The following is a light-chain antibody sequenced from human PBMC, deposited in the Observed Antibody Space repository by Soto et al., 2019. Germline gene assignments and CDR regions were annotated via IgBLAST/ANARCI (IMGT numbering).Light chain of an antibody. CDR2: DIN. Sequence: QSVLTQPPSVSAAPGQKVTISCSGSSSNIGNNYVSWYQQLPGTAPKLLIYDINKRPSGIPDRFSGSRSGTSATLGITGLQTGDEADYYCGTRDSRLSAVVFGGGTKLTVL. CDR3: GTRDSRLSAVV. V-gene: IGLV1-51*01. J-gene: IGLJ2*01. CDR1: SSNIGNNY.